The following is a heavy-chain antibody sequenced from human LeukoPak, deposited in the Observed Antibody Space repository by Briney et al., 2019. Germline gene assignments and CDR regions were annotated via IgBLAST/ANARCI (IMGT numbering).Heavy chain of an antibody. V-gene: IGHV3-21*01. J-gene: IGHJ4*02. Sequence: GGSLRLSCAASGFTFTNYWMHWVRQAPGKGLEWVSSISSSSSYIYYADSVKGRFTISRDNAKNSLYLQMNSLRAEDTAVYYCARDRPDSSGYYRPASDYWGQGTLVTVSS. CDR2: ISSSSSYI. D-gene: IGHD3-22*01. CDR1: GFTFTNYW. CDR3: ARDRPDSSGYYRPASDY.